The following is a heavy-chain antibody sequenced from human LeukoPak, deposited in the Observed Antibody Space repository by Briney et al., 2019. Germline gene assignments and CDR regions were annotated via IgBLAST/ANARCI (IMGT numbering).Heavy chain of an antibody. CDR1: GGSFSGYY. Sequence: SETLSLTCAVYGGSFSGYYWSWIRQPPGKGLEWIGEINHSGSTNYNPSLKSRVTISVDTSKNQFSLKLSSVTAADTAVYYCARGISGYYPFDYWGQGTLVTVSS. D-gene: IGHD3-22*01. CDR3: ARGISGYYPFDY. J-gene: IGHJ4*02. CDR2: INHSGST. V-gene: IGHV4-34*01.